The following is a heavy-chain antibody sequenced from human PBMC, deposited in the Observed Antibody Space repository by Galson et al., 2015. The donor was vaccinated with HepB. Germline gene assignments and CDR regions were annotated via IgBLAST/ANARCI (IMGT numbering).Heavy chain of an antibody. J-gene: IGHJ6*02. CDR3: TTSISTTVVTLYYYYYGMDV. D-gene: IGHD4-23*01. CDR1: GFTFSNAW. CDR2: IKSKTDGGTT. Sequence: SLRLSCAASGFTFSNAWMSWVRQAPGKGLEWVGRIKSKTDGGTTDYAAPVKGRFTISRDDSKNTLYLQMNSLKTEDTAVYYCTTSISTTVVTLYYYYYGMDVWGQGTTVTVSS. V-gene: IGHV3-15*01.